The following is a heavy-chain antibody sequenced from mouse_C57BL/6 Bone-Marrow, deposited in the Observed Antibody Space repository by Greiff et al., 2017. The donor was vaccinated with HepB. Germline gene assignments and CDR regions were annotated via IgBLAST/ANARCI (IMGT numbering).Heavy chain of an antibody. Sequence: EVQLVESGPVLVKPGASVKMSCKASGYTFTDYYMNWVKQSHGKSLEWIGVINPYNGGTSYNQKFKGKATLTVDKSSSTAYMELNSLTSEDSAVYYCARSDYRFAYWGQGTLVTVSA. J-gene: IGHJ3*01. D-gene: IGHD2-12*01. CDR1: GYTFTDYY. CDR2: INPYNGGT. CDR3: ARSDYRFAY. V-gene: IGHV1-19*01.